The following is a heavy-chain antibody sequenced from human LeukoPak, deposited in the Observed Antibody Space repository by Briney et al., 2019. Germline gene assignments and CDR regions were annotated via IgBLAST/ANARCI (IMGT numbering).Heavy chain of an antibody. J-gene: IGHJ3*02. D-gene: IGHD4-17*01. CDR1: GGTFSSYA. V-gene: IGHV1-69*04. Sequence: SVKVSCKASGGTFSSYAISWVRQAPGQGLEWMGRIIPILGIANYAQKFQGRVTITTDESTSTAYMELSSLRSEDTAVYYCASPNDYGDYGRHEAFDIWGQGTMVTVSS. CDR2: IIPILGIA. CDR3: ASPNDYGDYGRHEAFDI.